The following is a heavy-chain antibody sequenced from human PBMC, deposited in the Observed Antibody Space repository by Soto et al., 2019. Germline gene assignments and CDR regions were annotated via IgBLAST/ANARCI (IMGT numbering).Heavy chain of an antibody. CDR3: ARESGGATATLDYYYFYMDV. V-gene: IGHV1-2*02. CDR1: GDSFNDYY. J-gene: IGHJ6*03. D-gene: IGHD5-12*01. Sequence: ASVKVSCKTAGDSFNDYYIHWVRQAPGQGLEWMGWINPNGGVTKYAQKFQGRVTVTRDTSIRTVYMELSSLRSDDTAVYYCARESGGATATLDYYYFYMDVWGKGTTVTVSS. CDR2: INPNGGVT.